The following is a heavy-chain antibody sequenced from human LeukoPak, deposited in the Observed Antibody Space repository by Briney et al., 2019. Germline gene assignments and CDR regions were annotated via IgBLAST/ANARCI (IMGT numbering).Heavy chain of an antibody. CDR1: GFTFSSYS. CDR2: ISSSSSYI. Sequence: NPGGSLRLSCAASGFTFSSYSMNWVRQAPGKGLEWVSSISSSSSYIYYADSVKGRFTISRDNAKNSLYLQMNSLRAEDTAVYYCARDLGGGYDSSGDAFDIWGQGTMVTVSS. V-gene: IGHV3-21*01. CDR3: ARDLGGGYDSSGDAFDI. J-gene: IGHJ3*02. D-gene: IGHD3-22*01.